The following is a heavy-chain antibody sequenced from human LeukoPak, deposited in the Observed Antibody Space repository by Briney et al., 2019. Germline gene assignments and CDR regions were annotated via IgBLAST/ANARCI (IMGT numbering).Heavy chain of an antibody. J-gene: IGHJ6*02. CDR2: IYTSGST. CDR3: ARGCSGGSCYPDYYYYGMDV. D-gene: IGHD2-15*01. CDR1: GGSISSYY. V-gene: IGHV4-4*07. Sequence: LETLSLTCTVSGGSISSYYWSWIRQPAGKGLEWIGRIYTSGSTNYNPSLKSRVTMSVDTSKNQFSLKLSSVTAADTAVYYCARGCSGGSCYPDYYYYGMDVWGQGTTVTVSS.